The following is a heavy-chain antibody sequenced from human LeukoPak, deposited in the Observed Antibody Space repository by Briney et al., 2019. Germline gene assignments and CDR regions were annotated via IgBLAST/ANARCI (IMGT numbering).Heavy chain of an antibody. CDR2: ITIRGHTK. Sequence: PGGSLRLSCAASGFDLSTYGMNWVRQAPGKGLEWIADITIRGHTKNYADSVEGRFTISRDNARTSLYLQMNSLRVEDTGVYYCARGDPHADLWGQGTLVTVSS. CDR1: GFDLSTYG. J-gene: IGHJ5*02. V-gene: IGHV3-48*03. CDR3: ARGDPHADL.